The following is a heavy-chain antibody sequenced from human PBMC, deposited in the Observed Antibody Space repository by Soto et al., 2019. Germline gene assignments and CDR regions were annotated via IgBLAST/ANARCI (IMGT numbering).Heavy chain of an antibody. J-gene: IGHJ4*02. CDR1: GFTFSSYG. CDR2: IWYDGSNK. CDR3: AAGGVVVFVSLDY. V-gene: IGHV3-33*01. D-gene: IGHD3-22*01. Sequence: QVQLVESGGGVVQPGRSLRLSCAASGFTFSSYGMHWVRQAPGKGLEWVAVIWYDGSNKYYADSVKGRFTISRDNSKNTLYLQMNSLRAEDTAVYYCAAGGVVVFVSLDYWGQGTLVTVSS.